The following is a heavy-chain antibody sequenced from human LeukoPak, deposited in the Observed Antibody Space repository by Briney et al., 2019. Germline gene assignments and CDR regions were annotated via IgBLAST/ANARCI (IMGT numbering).Heavy chain of an antibody. CDR2: ISSRSTYI. V-gene: IGHV3-21*01. CDR1: RVTFSTYS. CDR3: ATSTAQDVDAFHI. Sequence: GGSLRLSCAASRVTFSTYSMNWVRHAPGKGLEWVSSISSRSTYIYYADSVRGRFTISRDNAKNSLYLQMNNLRAGDTAMFYCATSTAQDVDAFHIWGQGAMVTVSS. J-gene: IGHJ3*02.